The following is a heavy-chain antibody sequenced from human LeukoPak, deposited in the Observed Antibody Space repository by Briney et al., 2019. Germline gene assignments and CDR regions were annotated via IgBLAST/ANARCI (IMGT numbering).Heavy chain of an antibody. CDR2: IYSSGST. Sequence: SETLSLTCTVSGGSISSSTYLWVWIRQPPGKGLEWIGNIYSSGSTYYTPSLKSRVTISVDTSKNQFSLRLSSVTAADTAVYYCARGIAAAEDYWGQGTLVTVSS. V-gene: IGHV4-39*07. J-gene: IGHJ4*02. CDR3: ARGIAAAEDY. CDR1: GGSISSSTYL. D-gene: IGHD6-13*01.